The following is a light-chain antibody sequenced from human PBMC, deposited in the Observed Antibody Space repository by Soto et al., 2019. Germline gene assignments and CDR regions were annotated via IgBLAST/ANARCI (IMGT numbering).Light chain of an antibody. CDR1: QSVSSSY. CDR2: GAS. V-gene: IGKV3-20*01. J-gene: IGKJ1*01. Sequence: EIVLTQSPGTLSLSPGERATLSCRTRQSVSSSYLAWYQQKPGQAPRLLIYGASSRATGIPDRFSGSGSGTDFTLTISRLEPEDFAVYYCQQYGRSWWTFGQGTKVEIK. CDR3: QQYGRSWWT.